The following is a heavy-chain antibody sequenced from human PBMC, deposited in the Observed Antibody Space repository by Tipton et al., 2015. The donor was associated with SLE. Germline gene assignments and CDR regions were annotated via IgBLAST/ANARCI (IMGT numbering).Heavy chain of an antibody. Sequence: SLRLSCAASGFTFSSYWMSWVRQAPGKGLEWVANIKQDGSEKYYVDSVKGRFTISRDNSKNTLYLQMNSLRAEDTVVYYCARGLFTYYYDNSDYYGGRFDYWGQGTLVTVSS. CDR2: IKQDGSEK. CDR3: ARGLFTYYYDNSDYYGGRFDY. D-gene: IGHD3-22*01. V-gene: IGHV3-7*01. CDR1: GFTFSSYW. J-gene: IGHJ4*02.